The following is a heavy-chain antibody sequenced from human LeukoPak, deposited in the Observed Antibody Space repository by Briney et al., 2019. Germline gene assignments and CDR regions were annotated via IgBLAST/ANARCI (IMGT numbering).Heavy chain of an antibody. CDR1: GFTFSSYS. D-gene: IGHD3-22*01. J-gene: IGHJ4*02. V-gene: IGHV3-21*01. CDR3: ARDSYDSSGLFDY. CDR2: ISSSSSYI. Sequence: GGSLRLSCAASGFTFSSYSMNWVRQAPGKGLEWVSSISSSSSYIYYADSVKGRFTISRDNAKNSLYLQMNSLRAEDTAVYYCARDSYDSSGLFDYWGQGTLVTASS.